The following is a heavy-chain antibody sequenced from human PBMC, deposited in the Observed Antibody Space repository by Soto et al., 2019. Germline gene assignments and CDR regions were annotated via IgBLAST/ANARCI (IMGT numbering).Heavy chain of an antibody. CDR1: GGTFSSYA. CDR2: IIPIFGTA. V-gene: IGHV1-69*13. CDR3: ASISGSYHQFDY. D-gene: IGHD1-26*01. Sequence: SVKVSCKASGGTFSSYAISWVRQAPGQGLEWMGGIIPIFGTANYAQKFQGRVTITADESTSTAYMELSSLRSEDTAVYYCASISGSYHQFDYWGQGTLVTVSS. J-gene: IGHJ4*02.